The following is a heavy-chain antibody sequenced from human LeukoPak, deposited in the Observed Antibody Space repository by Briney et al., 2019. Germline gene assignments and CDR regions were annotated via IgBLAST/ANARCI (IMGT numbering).Heavy chain of an antibody. Sequence: PGRSLRLSCAASGFTFSSYAMHWVRQAPGKGLEWVAVISYDGSNKYYADSVKGRFTISRDNSKNTLYLRMNSLRAEDTAVYYCARGLRYFDWFFDYWGQGTLVTVSS. CDR1: GFTFSSYA. D-gene: IGHD3-9*01. CDR3: ARGLRYFDWFFDY. V-gene: IGHV3-30-3*01. J-gene: IGHJ4*02. CDR2: ISYDGSNK.